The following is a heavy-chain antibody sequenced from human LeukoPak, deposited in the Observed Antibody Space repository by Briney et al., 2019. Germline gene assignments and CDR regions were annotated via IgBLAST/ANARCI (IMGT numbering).Heavy chain of an antibody. D-gene: IGHD6-19*01. Sequence: SETLSLTCAVYGGSFSGYYWSWIRQPPGKGLEWIGEINHSGSTNYNPSLKSRVTIPVDTSKNQFSLKLSSVTAADTAVYYCARGPIAVAGTEDYYYYGMDVWGKGTTVTVSS. CDR1: GGSFSGYY. CDR2: INHSGST. V-gene: IGHV4-34*01. CDR3: ARGPIAVAGTEDYYYYGMDV. J-gene: IGHJ6*04.